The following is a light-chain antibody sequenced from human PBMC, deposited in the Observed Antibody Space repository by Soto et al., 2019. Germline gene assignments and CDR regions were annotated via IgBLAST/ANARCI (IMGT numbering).Light chain of an antibody. V-gene: IGKV1-16*02. Sequence: DIQMTQSPSSLSASVGDTVTITCRASQGISNFLAWFQQKPGKAPKSLIYGASSLQSGVPSKFSGSGSDTGFYLTISSLQPEDSATYFCQQYHSYPVTFGGGTKVEIK. J-gene: IGKJ4*01. CDR3: QQYHSYPVT. CDR1: QGISNF. CDR2: GAS.